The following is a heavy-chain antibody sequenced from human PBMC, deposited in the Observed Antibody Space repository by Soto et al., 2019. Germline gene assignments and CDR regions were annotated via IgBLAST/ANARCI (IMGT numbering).Heavy chain of an antibody. Sequence: QVQLVQSGAEVKKPGASVKVSCKTSGYTFHIYGITWVRQAPGRGLEWMGWISTYSGKTDYAQNLQGRITMTTDTSTGTAYLELRSLRSDDTAVYYCARDVYIGSGDAFDIWGRGTLVTVSS. D-gene: IGHD6-6*01. CDR3: ARDVYIGSGDAFDI. V-gene: IGHV1-18*01. CDR2: ISTYSGKT. CDR1: GYTFHIYG. J-gene: IGHJ3*02.